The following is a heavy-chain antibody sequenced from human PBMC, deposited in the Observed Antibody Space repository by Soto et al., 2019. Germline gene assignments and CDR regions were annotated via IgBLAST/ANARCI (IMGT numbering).Heavy chain of an antibody. J-gene: IGHJ4*02. CDR1: GYTFTSYA. D-gene: IGHD3-10*01. CDR2: ISADKGNT. V-gene: IGHV1-18*01. CDR3: ARSGPPAGY. Sequence: QVQLVQSGAEVKKPGASVKVSCKASGYTFTSYAISWVRQAPGQGLEWMGWISADKGNTNSAQKRQVRVTTTTDTSPTPASMELRSLRSEDTAVYYSARSGPPAGYWGPGTLVTVSS.